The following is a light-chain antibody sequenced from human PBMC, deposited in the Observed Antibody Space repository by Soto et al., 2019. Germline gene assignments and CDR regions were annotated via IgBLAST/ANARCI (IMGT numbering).Light chain of an antibody. CDR1: SSDVGGYNY. CDR2: DVS. CDR3: SSYTSSSTVV. Sequence: QSVLTQPASVSGSPGQSITISCTGTSSDVGGYNYVYWYQQHPGKAPKLMIYDVSNRPSGVSNRFSGSKSGNTASLTISGIQAEDEADYYCSSYTSSSTVVFGGGTKLTVL. V-gene: IGLV2-14*01. J-gene: IGLJ2*01.